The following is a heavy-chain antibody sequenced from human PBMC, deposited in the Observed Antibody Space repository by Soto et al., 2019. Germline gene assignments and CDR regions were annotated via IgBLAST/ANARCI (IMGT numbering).Heavy chain of an antibody. CDR2: ISYDGSNK. V-gene: IGHV3-30-3*01. CDR3: ARDEIRFSWAYGMDV. Sequence: QVQLVESGGGVVQPGRSLRLPCAASGFTFSSYAMHWVRQAPGKGLEWVGDISYDGSNKYYAVSVKGRFTISRDNSKNTLYLQMNSLRAEDTAVYYCARDEIRFSWAYGMDVWGQGTTVTVSS. D-gene: IGHD3-3*01. J-gene: IGHJ6*02. CDR1: GFTFSSYA.